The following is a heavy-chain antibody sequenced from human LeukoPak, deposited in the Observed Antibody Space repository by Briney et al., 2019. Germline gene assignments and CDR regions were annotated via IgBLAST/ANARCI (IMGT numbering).Heavy chain of an antibody. J-gene: IGHJ6*02. CDR2: ITPIVDIA. D-gene: IGHD2-15*01. V-gene: IGHV1-69*04. CDR3: ASGLGFCSGSDCTNLVKDYYYGMNV. CDR1: GGSFSNYA. Sequence: ASVKVSCKASGGSFSNYAFSWVRQAPGQGLEWMGRITPIVDIATYIQKFQGRVTITANKFTSTAYMELSSLTSEDTAVYYCASGLGFCSGSDCTNLVKDYYYGMNVWGQGTTVTVSS.